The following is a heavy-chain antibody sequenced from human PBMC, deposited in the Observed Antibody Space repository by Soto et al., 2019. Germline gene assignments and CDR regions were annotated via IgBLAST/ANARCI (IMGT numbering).Heavy chain of an antibody. V-gene: IGHV1-3*01. Sequence: QVQLVQSGAEVKKPGASVKVSCKASGYTFTSYAMHWVRQAPGQRLEWMGWINAGNGNTKYSQKFQGRVTITRDTSARTDYMERSSLRSEDTAVDYGARGPSRYGMDVWGQGATVTVS. CDR3: ARGPSRYGMDV. D-gene: IGHD6-6*01. CDR2: INAGNGNT. CDR1: GYTFTSYA. J-gene: IGHJ6*02.